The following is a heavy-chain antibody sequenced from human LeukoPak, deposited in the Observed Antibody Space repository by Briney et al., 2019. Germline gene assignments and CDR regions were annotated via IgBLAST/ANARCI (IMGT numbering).Heavy chain of an antibody. CDR3: VPKGTEGY. J-gene: IGHJ4*02. V-gene: IGHV3-64D*06. Sequence: GGSLRLSCSASGFTFSSYAMHWVRQAPGKGLEYVSAISPDGGNTYYADSVKGRFSISRDNSKNTLYLQMSSLRPEDTAVYYCVPKGTEGYWGQGTLVTVSS. CDR2: ISPDGGNT. CDR1: GFTFSSYA.